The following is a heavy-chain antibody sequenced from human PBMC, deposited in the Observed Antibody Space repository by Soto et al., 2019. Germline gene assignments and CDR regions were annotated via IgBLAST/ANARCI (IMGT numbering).Heavy chain of an antibody. CDR3: ARHVAVSGKRGFDY. CDR1: GGSIKSNW. CDR2: VYHDGAT. V-gene: IGHV4-4*02. Sequence: QVKLQESGPGLVKPSETLSLTCTVSGGSIKSNWWSWVRQSPGKGLEWIGEVYHDGATNYDPSLKSRVNISVDKSNNHLLLRLTSVTAADTAVYYCARHVAVSGKRGFDYWGQGILVTVSS. J-gene: IGHJ4*02. D-gene: IGHD6-19*01.